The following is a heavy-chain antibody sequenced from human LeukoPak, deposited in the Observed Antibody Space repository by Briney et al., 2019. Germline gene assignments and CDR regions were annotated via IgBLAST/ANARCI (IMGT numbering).Heavy chain of an antibody. V-gene: IGHV3-53*01. D-gene: IGHD5-24*01. CDR1: VFRFTNNY. CDR2: FYVGGAT. CDR3: ARGDGYNFFDY. Sequence: PGGSLRHSRAVSVFRFTNNYMSWVRQAPGKGLEWVSVFYVGGATYYADSVKGRFTISRDNSENTLYLQMKSLRAEDTAVYYCARGDGYNFFDYWGQGTLVTVSS. J-gene: IGHJ4*02.